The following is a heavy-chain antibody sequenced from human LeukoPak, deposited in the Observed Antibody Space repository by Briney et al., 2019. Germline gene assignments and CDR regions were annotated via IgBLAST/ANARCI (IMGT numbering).Heavy chain of an antibody. CDR2: ISSSGSTI. CDR3: AKDRCSNGIGCYYYYMDV. J-gene: IGHJ6*03. D-gene: IGHD2-8*01. CDR1: GFTFSSYE. Sequence: GGSLRLSCAASGFTFSSYEMNWVRQAPGKGLEWVSYISSSGSTIYYADSVKGRFTISRDSSKNILYLQMNSLRAEDTAVYYCAKDRCSNGIGCYYYYMDVWGKGTTVTISS. V-gene: IGHV3-48*03.